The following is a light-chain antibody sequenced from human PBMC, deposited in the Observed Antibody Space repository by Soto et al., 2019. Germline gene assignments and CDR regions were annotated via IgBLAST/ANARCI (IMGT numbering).Light chain of an antibody. CDR1: TGTVTSGHY. J-gene: IGLJ2*01. CDR3: LLSYNDVRI. V-gene: IGLV7-46*01. CDR2: DAF. Sequence: QSVVIQEPSLTVSPGGTVTLTCGSSTGTVTSGHYPYWFHQKPGQAPRTLIYDAFNRHSWTPARFSGSLLGGKATLTLSGAQPEDDADYYCLLSYNDVRIFGGGTKLTVL.